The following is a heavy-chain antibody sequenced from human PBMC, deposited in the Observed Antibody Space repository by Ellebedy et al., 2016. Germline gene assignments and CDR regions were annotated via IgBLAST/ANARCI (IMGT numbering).Heavy chain of an antibody. CDR3: ATNPQSSPDSYGMDV. V-gene: IGHV4-59*02. Sequence: SETLSLTCNVSGGSVSSDYWNWIRRPPGKGLEWIGYVFHTGATNYNPSLKSRVTMSVDTSKNQYSLKLSSVTAADTAVYYCATNPQSSPDSYGMDVWGQGTTVTVSS. CDR1: GGSVSSDY. CDR2: VFHTGAT. J-gene: IGHJ6*02. D-gene: IGHD6-13*01.